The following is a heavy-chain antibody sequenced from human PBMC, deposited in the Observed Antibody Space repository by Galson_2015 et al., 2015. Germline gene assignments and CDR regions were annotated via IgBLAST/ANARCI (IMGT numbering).Heavy chain of an antibody. V-gene: IGHV3-30*03. CDR1: GFTFSTYG. CDR3: ATPRYFDS. J-gene: IGHJ4*02. D-gene: IGHD1-14*01. CDR2: ISYDGSNK. Sequence: SLRLSCAASGFTFSTYGIHWVRQAPGKGLEWVAVISYDGSNKYYADSVRGRFTISRDNSKNTLYLQMNSLRAEDTAVYYCATPRYFDSWGQGTLVTVSS.